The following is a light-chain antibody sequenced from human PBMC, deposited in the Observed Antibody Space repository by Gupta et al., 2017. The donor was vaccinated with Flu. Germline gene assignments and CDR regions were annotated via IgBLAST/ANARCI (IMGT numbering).Light chain of an antibody. CDR2: EVS. V-gene: IGLV2-8*01. CDR1: SSDVGGFNY. CDR3: SSYAGSDKDV. J-gene: IGLJ1*01. Sequence: VTISCTGTSSDVGGFNYVSWYQQHPGKVPKLMIYEVSQRPSGVPDRFSGSKSGYTASLTVSGLQAEDEADYYCSSYAGSDKDVFGTGTKVTVL.